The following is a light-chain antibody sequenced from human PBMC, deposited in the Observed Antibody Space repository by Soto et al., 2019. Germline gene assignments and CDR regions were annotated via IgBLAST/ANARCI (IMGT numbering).Light chain of an antibody. V-gene: IGLV2-14*01. CDR2: EVN. J-gene: IGLJ1*01. CDR1: SSDVGGYKF. CDR3: LSYTSSNTLV. Sequence: QSVLTQPASVSASPGQSITISCTGTSSDVGGYKFVSWYQHHPGKAPKLMIYEVNNRPSGVSNRFSGSKSGNTASLTISGLQPEDEADYYCLSYTSSNTLVFGSGTKLTVL.